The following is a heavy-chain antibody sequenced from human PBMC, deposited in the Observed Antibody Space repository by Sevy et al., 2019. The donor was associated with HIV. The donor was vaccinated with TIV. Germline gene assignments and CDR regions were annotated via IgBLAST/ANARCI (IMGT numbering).Heavy chain of an antibody. CDR2: IKGDGSEK. V-gene: IGHV3-7*01. CDR3: AHETFGRFES. J-gene: IGHJ4*02. Sequence: GGSLRLSCAASGFTFSANWMNWVRQAPGKGLEWVPNIKGDGSEKHYVDSVEGRFTISRDNAKNLLYLQMNSLRVEDTAVYYCAHETFGRFESWGQGTLVTVSS. D-gene: IGHD3-16*01. CDR1: GFTFSANW.